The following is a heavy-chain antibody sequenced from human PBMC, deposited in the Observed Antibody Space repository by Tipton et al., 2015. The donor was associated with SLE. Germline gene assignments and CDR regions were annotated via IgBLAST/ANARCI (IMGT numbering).Heavy chain of an antibody. CDR3: VRAGDTGLDY. CDR2: MNSDGSNI. CDR1: GFNFRWHW. V-gene: IGHV3-74*01. J-gene: IGHJ4*02. D-gene: IGHD2-8*02. Sequence: SLRLSCTASGFNFRWHWMHWVRQVPGKGLVWLSRMNSDGSNIFYSDPVKGRFTMSRDNAENIVYLQMNSLRLEDTALYHCVRAGDTGLDYWGQGALVTVSS.